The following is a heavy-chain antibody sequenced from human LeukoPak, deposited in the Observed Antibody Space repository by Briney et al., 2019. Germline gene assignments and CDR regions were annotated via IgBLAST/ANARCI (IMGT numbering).Heavy chain of an antibody. V-gene: IGHV3-48*02. Sequence: GSLRLSCAVSGFTFSSYSMNWVRQAPGKGLEWISYIDTSSSTMYYADSVMGRFTISRDNAKESLYLQMNSLRDEDTAVYYCAREDDSWGPNNLDLWGQGTMVTVSS. CDR3: AREDDSWGPNNLDL. D-gene: IGHD7-27*01. CDR2: IDTSSSTM. J-gene: IGHJ3*01. CDR1: GFTFSSYS.